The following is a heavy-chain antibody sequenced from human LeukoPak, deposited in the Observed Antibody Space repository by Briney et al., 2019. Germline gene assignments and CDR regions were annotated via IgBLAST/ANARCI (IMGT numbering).Heavy chain of an antibody. D-gene: IGHD3-10*01. Sequence: GGSLRLSCVASGFPFSSYAMSWVRQAPVKGLEWVSVISGSDANTFYTDSVRGRFTISRDNSNNALYLHMTSLRAEDTALYYCAKHLWRDLLSFGEGYYFGDWGQGTLVTVSS. CDR1: GFPFSSYA. CDR2: ISGSDANT. CDR3: AKHLWRDLLSFGEGYYFGD. J-gene: IGHJ4*02. V-gene: IGHV3-23*01.